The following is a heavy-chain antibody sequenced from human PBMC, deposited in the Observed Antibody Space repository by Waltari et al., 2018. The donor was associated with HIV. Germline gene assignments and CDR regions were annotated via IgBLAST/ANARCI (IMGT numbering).Heavy chain of an antibody. Sequence: EVQLVESGGGLVQPGGSLSLSCAASGFTFSRCWMSWVAPAPGKGLEWVANIKQDGSEKYYVDSVNGRFTISRDNAENSLYLQMNSLRAEDTAVYYCARGGFYGSGSKVNWGQGTLVTVSS. CDR2: IKQDGSEK. CDR3: ARGGFYGSGSKVN. J-gene: IGHJ4*02. V-gene: IGHV3-7*04. CDR1: GFTFSRCW. D-gene: IGHD3-10*01.